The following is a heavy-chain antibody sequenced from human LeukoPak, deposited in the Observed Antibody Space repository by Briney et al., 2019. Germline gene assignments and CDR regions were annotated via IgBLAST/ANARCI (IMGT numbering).Heavy chain of an antibody. CDR3: ARRGYSSGWYLIGFDY. CDR1: GGSFSGYY. J-gene: IGHJ4*02. V-gene: IGHV4-34*01. D-gene: IGHD6-19*01. CDR2: INHSGST. Sequence: SETLSLTCAVYGGSFSGYYWSWIRQPPGEGLEWIGEINHSGSTNYNPSLKSRVTISVDTSKNQFSLKLSSVTAADTAVYYCARRGYSSGWYLIGFDYWGQGTLVTVSS.